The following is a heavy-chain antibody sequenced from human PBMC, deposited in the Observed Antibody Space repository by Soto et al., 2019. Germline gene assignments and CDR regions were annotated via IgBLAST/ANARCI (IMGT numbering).Heavy chain of an antibody. CDR2: INHSGST. Sequence: SETLSLTCAVYGGSFSGYYWSWIRQPPGKGLEWIGEINHSGSTNYNPSLKSRVTISVDTSKNQFSLKLSSVTAADTAVYYCARGRSIAAPFDYWGQGTLVTV. CDR3: ARGRSIAAPFDY. D-gene: IGHD6-6*01. CDR1: GGSFSGYY. V-gene: IGHV4-34*01. J-gene: IGHJ4*02.